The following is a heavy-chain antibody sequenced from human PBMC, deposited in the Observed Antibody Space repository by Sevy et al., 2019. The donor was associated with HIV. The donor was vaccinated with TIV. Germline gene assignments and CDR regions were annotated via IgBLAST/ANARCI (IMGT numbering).Heavy chain of an antibody. CDR2: IKSKTDGGTT. Sequence: GGSLRLSCAASGFTFSNAWMSWVRQAPGKGLEWVGRIKSKTDGGTTDYAAPVKGRFTISRDDSKNTLYLQMNSLKTEDTAVYYCTTDPPVEAVAGKTYVDYWGQGTLVTVSS. V-gene: IGHV3-15*01. CDR1: GFTFSNAW. CDR3: TTDPPVEAVAGKTYVDY. D-gene: IGHD6-19*01. J-gene: IGHJ4*02.